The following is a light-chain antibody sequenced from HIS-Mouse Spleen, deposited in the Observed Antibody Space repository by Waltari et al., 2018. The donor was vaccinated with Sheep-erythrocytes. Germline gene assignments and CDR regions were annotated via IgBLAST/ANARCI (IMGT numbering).Light chain of an antibody. CDR2: EGS. J-gene: IGLJ3*02. V-gene: IGLV2-23*01. CDR3: CSYAGSSTPWV. CDR1: SSDVGSYNL. Sequence: QSALTQPASVSGSPGQSITIPCPGTSSDVGSYNLVSWYQQHPGKAPQLMIYEGSKRPSGVSNRFSGSKSGNTASLTISGLQAEDEADYYCCSYAGSSTPWVFGGGTKLTVL.